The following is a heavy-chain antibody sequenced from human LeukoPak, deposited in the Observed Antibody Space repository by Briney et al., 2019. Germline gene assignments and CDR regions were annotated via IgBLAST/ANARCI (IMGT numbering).Heavy chain of an antibody. CDR2: MNPNSGNT. V-gene: IGHV1-8*01. D-gene: IGHD3-10*01. CDR1: GYTFTSYD. J-gene: IGHJ5*02. Sequence: ASVKVSCKASGYTFTSYDINWVRQATGQGLEWMGWMNPNSGNTGYAQKFQGRVTITRNTSISTAYMELSSLRSEDTAVYYCARGQVLWFGELWDRGGNWFDPWGQGTLVTVSS. CDR3: ARGQVLWFGELWDRGGNWFDP.